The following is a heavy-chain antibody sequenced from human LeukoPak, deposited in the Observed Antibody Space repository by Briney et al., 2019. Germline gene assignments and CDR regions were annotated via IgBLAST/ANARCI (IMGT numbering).Heavy chain of an antibody. CDR1: GGPISSSSYY. Sequence: PSETLSLTCTVSGGPISSSSYYWGWIRQPPGKGLVWSGSSYYSGSTYYNPSLKSRVTISVDTSKNQFSLKLSSVTAADTAVYYCARVEEGYGSGRRENYYYYYMDVWGKGTTVTISS. J-gene: IGHJ6*03. D-gene: IGHD3-10*01. CDR2: SYYSGST. CDR3: ARVEEGYGSGRRENYYYYYMDV. V-gene: IGHV4-39*07.